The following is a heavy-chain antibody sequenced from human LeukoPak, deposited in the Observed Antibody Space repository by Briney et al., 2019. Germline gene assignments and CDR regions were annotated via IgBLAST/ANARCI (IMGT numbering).Heavy chain of an antibody. D-gene: IGHD4-17*01. Sequence: PGGSLRLSCAACGFTFSSYYMHWVRQATGKGLEWVSAIGTAGDTYYQGSVKGQFTISRENAKTSLYLQMDSLRPEDTALYYCVKDQTTVSLSGWFDPWGQGTLVTVSS. V-gene: IGHV3-13*03. CDR1: GFTFSSYY. CDR3: VKDQTTVSLSGWFDP. J-gene: IGHJ5*02. CDR2: IGTAGDT.